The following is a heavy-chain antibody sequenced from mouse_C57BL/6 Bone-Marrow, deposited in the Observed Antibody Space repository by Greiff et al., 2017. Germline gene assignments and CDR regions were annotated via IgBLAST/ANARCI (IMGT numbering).Heavy chain of an antibody. CDR1: GYTFTSYW. J-gene: IGHJ3*01. D-gene: IGHD2-1*01. V-gene: IGHV1-55*01. CDR3: ARGGIYYGNYGFDY. CDR2: IYPGSGST. Sequence: QVQLQQSGPELVKPGASVKMSCKASGYTFTSYWITWVKQSPGQGLEWIGDIYPGSGSTNYNEKFKSKATLTVDTSSSTAYMQLRSLTSEDAAVYYCARGGIYYGNYGFDYWGQGTLVTVSA.